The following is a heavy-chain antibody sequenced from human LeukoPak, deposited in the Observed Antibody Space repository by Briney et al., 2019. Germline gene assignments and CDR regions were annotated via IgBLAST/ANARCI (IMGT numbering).Heavy chain of an antibody. CDR3: ARVSYQLPYDAFDI. CDR2: ISAYNGNT. J-gene: IGHJ3*02. V-gene: IGHV1-18*01. CDR1: GYTFTSYG. Sequence: ASVKVSCKASGYTFTSYGISWVRQAPGQGLEWMGWISAYNGNTNYAQKLQGRVTMTTDTSTSTSYMELRSLRSDDTAVYYCARVSYQLPYDAFDIWGQGTMVTVSS. D-gene: IGHD2-2*01.